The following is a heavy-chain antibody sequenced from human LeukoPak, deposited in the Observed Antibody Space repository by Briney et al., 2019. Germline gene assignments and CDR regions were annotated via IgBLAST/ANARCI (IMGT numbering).Heavy chain of an antibody. CDR3: ARGRVTSNYYYFYHMDL. D-gene: IGHD4-17*01. CDR2: IKSDGRST. V-gene: IGHV3-74*01. J-gene: IGHJ6*03. CDR1: GFIFSSYW. Sequence: GGSLRLSCAASGFIFSSYWMHWVRQVPGKGLEWVSRIKSDGRSTTYEESVKGRFSISRDNAKNTLYLQMNSLRADDTAVYYCARGRVTSNYYYFYHMDLWGKGTTVTVSS.